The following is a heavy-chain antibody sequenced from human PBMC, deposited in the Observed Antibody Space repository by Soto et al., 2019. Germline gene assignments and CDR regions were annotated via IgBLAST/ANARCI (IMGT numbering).Heavy chain of an antibody. CDR2: ISSSGSTI. J-gene: IGHJ3*02. V-gene: IGHV3-11*01. CDR1: GFTFSDYY. Sequence: QVQLVESGGGLVKPGGSLRLSCAASGFTFSDYYMSWIRQAPGMGLEWISYISSSGSTIYYADSVKGRFTISRDNAKKSXYLQMXSLXXXXXXVYYCARRSAFDIWGLGTMVTVSS. CDR3: ARRSAFDI.